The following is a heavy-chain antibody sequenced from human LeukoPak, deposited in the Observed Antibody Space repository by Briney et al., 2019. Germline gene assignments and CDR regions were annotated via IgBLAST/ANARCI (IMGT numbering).Heavy chain of an antibody. CDR1: GFTFSSYG. D-gene: IGHD6-19*01. Sequence: TGGSLGLSCAASGFTFSSYGMHWVRQAPGKGLEWVAFIRYDGSNKYYADSVKGRFTISRDNSKNTLYLQMNSLRAEDTAVYYCAKDPYRIAVAGTGPDYWGQGTLVTVSS. J-gene: IGHJ4*02. CDR2: IRYDGSNK. V-gene: IGHV3-30*02. CDR3: AKDPYRIAVAGTGPDY.